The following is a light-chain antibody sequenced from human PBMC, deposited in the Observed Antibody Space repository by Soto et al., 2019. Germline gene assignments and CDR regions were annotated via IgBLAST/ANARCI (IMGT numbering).Light chain of an antibody. CDR1: QGIGND. Sequence: AIQMTQSPSSLSASVGDRVTITCRASQGIGNDLAWYQQKPGRAPRLLIYAASSLQSGVPSRFSGSGSGRDFTLTISSLQPEDVATYYCLQDYNLLTFGGGTKVELK. J-gene: IGKJ4*01. V-gene: IGKV1-6*01. CDR3: LQDYNLLT. CDR2: AAS.